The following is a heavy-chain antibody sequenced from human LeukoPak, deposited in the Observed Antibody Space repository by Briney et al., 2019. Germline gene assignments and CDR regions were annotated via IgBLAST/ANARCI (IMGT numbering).Heavy chain of an antibody. D-gene: IGHD3-9*01. CDR3: TTDPITYYDILTGYYLFDY. V-gene: IGHV3-15*01. J-gene: IGHJ4*02. CDR2: IKSKTDGGTT. CDR1: GFTFSNAW. Sequence: GGSLRPSCAASGFTFSNAWMSWVRQAPGKGLEWVGRIKSKTDGGTTDYAAPVKGRFTISRDDSKNTLYLQMNSLKTEDTAVYYCTTDPITYYDILTGYYLFDYWGQGTLVTVSS.